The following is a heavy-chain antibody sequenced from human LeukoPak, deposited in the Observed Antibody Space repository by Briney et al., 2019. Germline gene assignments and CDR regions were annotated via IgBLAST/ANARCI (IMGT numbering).Heavy chain of an antibody. V-gene: IGHV3-66*01. J-gene: IGHJ4*02. CDR3: VRDRLYDVSGYYDF. CDR1: GLDVSDNY. CDR2: TYSGGST. Sequence: PGGSLRLSCEVSGLDVSDNYMSWVRQAPGKGLEWVSVTYSGGSTFYSTSVRARFTISRDKSKNTVYLQMSRLRADDTALYYCVRDRLYDVSGYYDFWGQGTLVSVSS. D-gene: IGHD3-22*01.